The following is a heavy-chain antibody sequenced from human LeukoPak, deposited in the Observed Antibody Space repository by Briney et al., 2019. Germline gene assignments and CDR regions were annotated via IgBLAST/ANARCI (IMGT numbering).Heavy chain of an antibody. CDR2: INHSGST. Sequence: SETLSLTCAVYGGSFSGYYWSWIRQPPGKGLEWIGEINHSGSTNYNPSLKSRVTISVDTSKNQFSLKLSSVTAADTAVYYCARVHDYVWGSYREGEVFDYWGQGTLVTVSS. D-gene: IGHD3-16*02. J-gene: IGHJ4*02. CDR3: ARVHDYVWGSYREGEVFDY. CDR1: GGSFSGYY. V-gene: IGHV4-34*01.